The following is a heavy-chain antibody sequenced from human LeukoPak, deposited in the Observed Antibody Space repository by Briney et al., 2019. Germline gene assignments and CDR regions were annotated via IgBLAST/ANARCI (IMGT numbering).Heavy chain of an antibody. Sequence: PGGSLRLSCAASGFTFDDYGMSWVRQVPGKGLEWVSGINWNGGSTYYADSVKGRFTISRDNSKSTLSLQMNSLRAEDTAIYYCATYRQVLLPFESWGQGTLVTVSS. D-gene: IGHD2-8*02. V-gene: IGHV3-20*04. J-gene: IGHJ4*02. CDR3: ATYRQVLLPFES. CDR1: GFTFDDYG. CDR2: INWNGGST.